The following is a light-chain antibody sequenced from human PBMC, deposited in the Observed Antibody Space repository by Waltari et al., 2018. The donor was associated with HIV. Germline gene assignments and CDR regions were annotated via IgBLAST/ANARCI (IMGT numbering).Light chain of an antibody. V-gene: IGLV2-23*02. CDR2: EVN. CDR3: CSYAGSPDV. J-gene: IGLJ1*01. Sequence: QSALTQPASVSGSPGQSITISCTGTSSDVGSYNLVSWYQQHPGKAPKRIIYEVNKRPSGVSNRFSGSKSGNTASLTISGLQAEDEADYYCCSYAGSPDVFGTGTKVTVL. CDR1: SSDVGSYNL.